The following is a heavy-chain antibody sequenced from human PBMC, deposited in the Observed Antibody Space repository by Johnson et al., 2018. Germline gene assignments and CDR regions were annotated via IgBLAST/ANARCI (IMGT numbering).Heavy chain of an antibody. Sequence: VQLQESGGDLVQPGGSLRLSCEASGFTFTSYWMHWVRQVPGKGLVWVSCISGDGSDTRSSDSVKGRFSISKDNAKNTLYLQMNNLRVEPTAVDYCANDDWGPRAFEAWGQGTMVTVSS. J-gene: IGHJ3*01. CDR2: ISGDGSDT. CDR3: ANDDWGPRAFEA. V-gene: IGHV3-74*01. CDR1: GFTFTSYW. D-gene: IGHD7-27*01.